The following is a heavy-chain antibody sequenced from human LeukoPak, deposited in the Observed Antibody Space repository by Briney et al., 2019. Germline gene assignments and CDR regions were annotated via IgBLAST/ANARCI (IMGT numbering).Heavy chain of an antibody. CDR2: IKQDGSEG. Sequence: TGGSLRLSCAASGFTFSGYWMSWVRQAPGKGLEWVANIKQDGSEGYYVDSVKGRFTISRDNAKNSLFLQMNSLRAEDTAVYYCARDWQWQQLDGDAFDIWGQGTMVTVSS. V-gene: IGHV3-7*04. J-gene: IGHJ3*02. D-gene: IGHD6-13*01. CDR1: GFTFSGYW. CDR3: ARDWQWQQLDGDAFDI.